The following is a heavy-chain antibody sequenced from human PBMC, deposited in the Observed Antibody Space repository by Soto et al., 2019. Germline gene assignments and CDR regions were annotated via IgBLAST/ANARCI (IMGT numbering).Heavy chain of an antibody. CDR2: IYDNRTF. Sequence: LSLTCPSSGGSVSSGIFYLRWARRPPGKGLEWIGFIYDNRTFNYNASLKRRVTMSVDTSKHQVSLKLSSVTAADTAVYYRARDPLGYGSSHYVDFLGQGTLVT. J-gene: IGHJ4*03. D-gene: IGHD6-6*01. CDR1: GGSVSSGIFY. V-gene: IGHV4-61*01. CDR3: ARDPLGYGSSHYVDF.